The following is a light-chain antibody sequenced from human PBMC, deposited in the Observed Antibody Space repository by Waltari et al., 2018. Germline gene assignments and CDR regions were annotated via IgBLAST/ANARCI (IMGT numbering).Light chain of an antibody. J-gene: IGKJ1*01. CDR2: GTS. V-gene: IGKV1-39*01. CDR3: QQSYSIPWT. CDR1: QTISSY. Sequence: DIQMTQSPSSLSASIGDRVTITCRTSQTISSYLTWYQHRPGKAPKLLIYGTSNLQGGVPSRFSGTGSGTEFTLTISGLQPEDFGTYYCQQSYSIPWTFGQGTKVDVK.